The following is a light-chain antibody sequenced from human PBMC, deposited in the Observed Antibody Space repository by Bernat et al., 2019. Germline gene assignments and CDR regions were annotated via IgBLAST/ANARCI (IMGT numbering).Light chain of an antibody. V-gene: IGKV3-15*01. CDR2: GAS. CDR3: QQYNNGPYS. J-gene: IGKJ2*03. Sequence: IMMTQSPATLSVSPGERATLSCRASESVSSNLAWYQQKPGQAPRLLIYGASTRATGISARFSGSGSGKEFTLTISSLQSEDFAVYYCQQYNNGPYSFGQGTKLEIK. CDR1: ESVSSN.